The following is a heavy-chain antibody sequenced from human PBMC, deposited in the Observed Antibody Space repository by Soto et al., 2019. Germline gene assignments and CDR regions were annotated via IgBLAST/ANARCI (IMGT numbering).Heavy chain of an antibody. Sequence: PSETLSLTCTVSGGSISSGGYYWSWIRQHPGKGLEWIGYIYYSGSTYYNPSLKSRVTISVDTSKNQFSLKLSSVTAADTAVYYCARDWAYYYDSSGYPGAFDIWGQGTMVTV. CDR3: ARDWAYYYDSSGYPGAFDI. CDR2: IYYSGST. V-gene: IGHV4-31*03. D-gene: IGHD3-22*01. CDR1: GGSISSGGYY. J-gene: IGHJ3*02.